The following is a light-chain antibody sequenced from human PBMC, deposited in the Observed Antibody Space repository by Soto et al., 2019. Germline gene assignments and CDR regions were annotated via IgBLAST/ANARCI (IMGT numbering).Light chain of an antibody. CDR2: DVS. CDR1: SSDVGGYKY. J-gene: IGLJ1*01. V-gene: IGLV2-11*01. CDR3: CSYAGSYSYV. Sequence: QSALTQPRSVSGSPGQSVTISCTGTSSDVGGYKYVSWYQEQPGKAPKLMIHDVSKRPSGVPDRLSGSKSSNTASLTISGLKAEDEADYCCCSYAGSYSYVLGTGTKVTVL.